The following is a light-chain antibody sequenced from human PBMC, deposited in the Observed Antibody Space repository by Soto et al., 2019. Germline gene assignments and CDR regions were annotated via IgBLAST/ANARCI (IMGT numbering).Light chain of an antibody. V-gene: IGKV1-39*01. Sequence: DIQMTQSPSSLSASIGDSVTITCRASQSISYYLNWYQQKPGKAPKVLIYAASSLQSGVPSGFSGSGSGTDFTLTISSLQPEDFATYYCQQSYSTLRTFGQGTKLEI. CDR1: QSISYY. J-gene: IGKJ1*01. CDR3: QQSYSTLRT. CDR2: AAS.